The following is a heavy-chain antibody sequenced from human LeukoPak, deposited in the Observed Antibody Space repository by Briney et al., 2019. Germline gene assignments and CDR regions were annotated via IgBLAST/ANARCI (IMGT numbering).Heavy chain of an antibody. V-gene: IGHV4-34*01. CDR2: INHSGST. Sequence: SETLSLTCAVYGGSLSGFYWSWIRQSPEKGPEWIGEINHSGSTTYGPSLKSRVTMSIDTSKNQFSLKLSSVTAADTAVYYCARLYCGTTSCYSPFDYWGRGTLVTVSS. J-gene: IGHJ4*02. CDR3: ARLYCGTTSCYSPFDY. CDR1: GGSLSGFY. D-gene: IGHD2-2*02.